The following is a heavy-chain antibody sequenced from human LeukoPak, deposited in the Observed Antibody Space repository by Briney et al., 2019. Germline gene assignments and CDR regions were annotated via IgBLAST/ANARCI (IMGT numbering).Heavy chain of an antibody. CDR3: ARARGSYYYFDY. J-gene: IGHJ4*02. CDR2: IYHSGST. Sequence: PSQTLSLTCAVSGGSISSGGYSWSWIRQPPGKGLEWIGYIYHSGSTYYNPSLKSRVTISVDTSKNQFSLKLSSVTAADTAVYYCARARGSYYYFDYWGQGTLVTVSS. V-gene: IGHV4-30-2*01. CDR1: GGSISSGGYS. D-gene: IGHD1-26*01.